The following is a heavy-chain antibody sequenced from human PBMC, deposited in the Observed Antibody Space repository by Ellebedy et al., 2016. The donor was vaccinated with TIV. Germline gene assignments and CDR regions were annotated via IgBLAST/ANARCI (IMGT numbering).Heavy chain of an antibody. J-gene: IGHJ4*02. CDR2: TYYSGST. Sequence: MPSETLSLTCTVSGGSISRGPYYWNWIRQYPGKGLEWIGYTYYSGSTYYNPSLKSRVNVSVDTSKNQFSLKLSSVTAADTAVYYCARGKFAAAGIDYWGQGTLVTVSS. CDR1: GGSISRGPYY. CDR3: ARGKFAAAGIDY. V-gene: IGHV4-31*03. D-gene: IGHD6-13*01.